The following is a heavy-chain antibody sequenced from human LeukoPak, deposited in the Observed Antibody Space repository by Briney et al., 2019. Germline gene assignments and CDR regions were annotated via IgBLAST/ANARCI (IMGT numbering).Heavy chain of an antibody. CDR1: GFTFSSYG. V-gene: IGHV3-23*01. CDR3: AKDPNPFYDFWSGYK. J-gene: IGHJ4*02. D-gene: IGHD3-3*01. CDR2: ISGSGDST. Sequence: GGSLRLSCAASGFTFSSYGMSWVRQGPGQGLEWVSAISGSGDSTFYADSVKGRFTISRDNSKNTLYLQMNSLRGEDTAVYYCAKDPNPFYDFWSGYKWGQGTLVTVSS.